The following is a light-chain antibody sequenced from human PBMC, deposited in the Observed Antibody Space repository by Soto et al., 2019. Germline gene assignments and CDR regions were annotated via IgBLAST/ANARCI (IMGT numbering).Light chain of an antibody. Sequence: DIQMTQSPSTLSGSVGDRVTITLLASQTISSGLAWYQQKPGKAPKLLIYKASTLKSGVPSRFSGSGSGTEFTLTISSLQPDDFATYYCQHYNSYSEAFGQGTKVDIK. CDR2: KAS. J-gene: IGKJ1*01. CDR3: QHYNSYSEA. CDR1: QTISSG. V-gene: IGKV1-5*03.